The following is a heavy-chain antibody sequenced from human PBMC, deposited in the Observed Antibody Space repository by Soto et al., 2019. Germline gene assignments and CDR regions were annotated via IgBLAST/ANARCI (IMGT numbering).Heavy chain of an antibody. CDR3: GGDKLAPGSCVYFDY. CDR1: GFTFSRYY. V-gene: IGHV3-7*05. J-gene: IGHJ4*02. CDR2: MNQDGSEK. D-gene: IGHD2-2*03. Sequence: EVRLVESGGGLVQPGGSLRLACVASGFTFSRYYMTWVRQAPGEGLEWVANMNQDGSEKYYVDSVKGRFIISRDNAENSLYLEVSSLRADDTAVYCCGGDKLAPGSCVYFDYWGQGSLVTVSS.